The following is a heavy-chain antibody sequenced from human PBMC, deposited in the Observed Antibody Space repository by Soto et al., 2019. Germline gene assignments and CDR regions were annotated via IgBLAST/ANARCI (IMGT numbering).Heavy chain of an antibody. CDR2: IYYGGTT. V-gene: IGHV4-38-2*01. J-gene: IGHJ4*02. Sequence: PSETLSLTCDVSVEPMTGGYYWGWIRQSPGKGLEWIGSIYYGGTTYYNPSLRSRLAISTDTSKNQFSLRLSSVTAADTALYYCARGWYYFDVWGQGSLVTVSS. D-gene: IGHD2-15*01. CDR3: ARGWYYFDV. CDR1: VEPMTGGYY.